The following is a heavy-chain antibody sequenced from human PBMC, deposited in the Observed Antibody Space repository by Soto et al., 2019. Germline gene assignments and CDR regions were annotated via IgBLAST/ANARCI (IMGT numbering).Heavy chain of an antibody. CDR1: GDSVSSDSAA. J-gene: IGHJ6*02. V-gene: IGHV6-1*01. CDR2: AYYRSKWYI. CDR3: VRSRVFIAVTSVTNYYYYYGMDV. D-gene: IGHD6-19*01. Sequence: QVQLQQSGPGLLKPSQTLSLTCAISGDSVSSDSAAWNWIRQSPSRRLEWLGRAYYRSKWYIEYAPSVNSRITINPDTSKNQLSLQLISVNPEDTAVYYCVRSRVFIAVTSVTNYYYYYGMDVWGQGTTVTVSS.